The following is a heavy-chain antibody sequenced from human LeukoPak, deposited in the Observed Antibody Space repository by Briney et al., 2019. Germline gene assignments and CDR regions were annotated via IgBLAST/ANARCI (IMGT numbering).Heavy chain of an antibody. CDR1: GGSFGGYY. D-gene: IGHD4-17*01. V-gene: IGHV4-34*01. CDR2: INHSGST. J-gene: IGHJ4*02. CDR3: ASTDDYGDSRGDY. Sequence: PSETLSLTCAVYGGSFGGYYWSWIRQPPGKGLEWIGEINHSGSTNYNPSLKSRVTISVDTSKNQFSLKLSSVTAADTAVYYCASTDDYGDSRGDYWGQGTLVTVSS.